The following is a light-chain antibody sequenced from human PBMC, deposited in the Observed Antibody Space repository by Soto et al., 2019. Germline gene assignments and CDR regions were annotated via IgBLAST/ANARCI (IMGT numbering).Light chain of an antibody. J-gene: IGLJ3*02. V-gene: IGLV2-14*01. Sequence: QSALTQPASVSGSPGQSITISCSGTISDFGDYNSVSWYQQHPGKAPRLIIYEVSNRPSGVSNRFSGSKSGNTASLTISGLQADDEADYYCSSYTSSSSLGVFGGGTKVTVL. CDR2: EVS. CDR1: ISDFGDYNS. CDR3: SSYTSSSSLGV.